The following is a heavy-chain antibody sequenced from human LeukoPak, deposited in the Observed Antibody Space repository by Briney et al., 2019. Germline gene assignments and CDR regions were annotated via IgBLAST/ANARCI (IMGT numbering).Heavy chain of an antibody. V-gene: IGHV3-30-3*01. CDR3: ARDFRGSGSYWDYYFDY. Sequence: PGRSLRLSCAASGFTFSSYAMHWVRQAPGKGLEWVAVISYDGSNKYYADSVKGRFTTSRDNSKNTLYLQMNSLRAEDTAVYYCARDFRGSGSYWDYYFDYWGQGTLVTVSS. D-gene: IGHD1-26*01. J-gene: IGHJ4*02. CDR1: GFTFSSYA. CDR2: ISYDGSNK.